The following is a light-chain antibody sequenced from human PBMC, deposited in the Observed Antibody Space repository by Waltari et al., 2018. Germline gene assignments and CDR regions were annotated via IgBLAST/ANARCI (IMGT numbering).Light chain of an antibody. CDR1: SSNIGGNS. V-gene: IGLV1-47*01. Sequence: VLTQPPSASGTPGQRVTISCSGSSSNIGGNSVYWYHQLPGTAPRRPVYGNTQRPQGLPGGFSGSRSGTSACLAISGLRSEDEADYYCAAWDGSLSVWVFGGGTKLTVL. J-gene: IGLJ3*02. CDR2: GNT. CDR3: AAWDGSLSVWV.